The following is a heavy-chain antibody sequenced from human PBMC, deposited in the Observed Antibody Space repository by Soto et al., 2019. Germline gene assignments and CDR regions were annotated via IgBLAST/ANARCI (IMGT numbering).Heavy chain of an antibody. CDR1: GGSISSSSYY. V-gene: IGHV4-39*01. CDR3: ARIAVAGQYYFDY. CDR2: IYYSGST. Sequence: QLQLQESGPGLVKPSETLSLTCTVSGGSISSSSYYWGWIRQPPGKGLEWIGSIYYSGSTYYNPSLKSRVTISVDTSKNQFSLKLSSVTAADTAVYYCARIAVAGQYYFDYWGQGTLVTVSS. J-gene: IGHJ4*02. D-gene: IGHD6-19*01.